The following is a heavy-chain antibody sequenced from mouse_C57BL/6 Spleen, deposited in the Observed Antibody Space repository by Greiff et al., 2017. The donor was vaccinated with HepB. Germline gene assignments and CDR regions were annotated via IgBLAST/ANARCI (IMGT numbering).Heavy chain of an antibody. D-gene: IGHD3-1*01. Sequence: QVQLQQPGAELVKPGASVKLSCKASGYTFTSYWMHWVKQRPGQGLEWIGMIHPNSSSTNYNEKFKSKTTLTVDNSSSTAYMQLSSLTSEDSAVYYGGGSGSYYFDYWGQGTTLTVSS. J-gene: IGHJ2*01. CDR1: GYTFTSYW. CDR3: GGSGSYYFDY. V-gene: IGHV1-64*01. CDR2: IHPNSSST.